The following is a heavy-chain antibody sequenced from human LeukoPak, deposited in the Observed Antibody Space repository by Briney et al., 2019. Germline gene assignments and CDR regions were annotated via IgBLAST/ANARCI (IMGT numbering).Heavy chain of an antibody. D-gene: IGHD1-1*01. V-gene: IGHV3-53*01. CDR1: GFSVSSNY. J-gene: IGHJ6*04. CDR2: MYSGGST. Sequence: GGSLRLTCAASGFSVSSNYLSWVRQAPGKGPEWVSVMYSGGSTFYADSVKGRFTISRDNSKNTLNLQMNSLRGEDTAVYYCARVLGWKRLDVWGKGTTVTISS. CDR3: ARVLGWKRLDV.